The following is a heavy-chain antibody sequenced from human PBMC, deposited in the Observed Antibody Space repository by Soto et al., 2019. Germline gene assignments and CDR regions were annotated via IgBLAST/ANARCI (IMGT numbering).Heavy chain of an antibody. CDR3: ARLPWADYGGIFDP. J-gene: IGHJ5*02. Sequence: ASVKVSCKASGYSFSFYGINWVRQAPGQGLEWMGWINPSDGNRNFAQKFEDRVTMTTATSTNTVFLELRSLKSDDTAIYYCARLPWADYGGIFDPWGQGTLVTVSS. D-gene: IGHD4-17*01. CDR2: INPSDGNR. V-gene: IGHV1-18*01. CDR1: GYSFSFYG.